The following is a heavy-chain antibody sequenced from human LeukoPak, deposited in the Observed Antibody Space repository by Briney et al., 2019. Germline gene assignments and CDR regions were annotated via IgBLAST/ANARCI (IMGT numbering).Heavy chain of an antibody. V-gene: IGHV4-4*07. CDR1: GGSISTYY. J-gene: IGHJ6*03. CDR3: ARVRAQPDYYMDV. Sequence: PSETLSLTCTVSGGSISTYYWNWIRQPAGKGLEWIGRIYTSGSTNYNPSLKSRVTMSVDTSKNQFSLKLSSVTAADTAVYYCARVRAQPDYYMDVWGKGTTVTVSS. CDR2: IYTSGST. D-gene: IGHD1-26*01.